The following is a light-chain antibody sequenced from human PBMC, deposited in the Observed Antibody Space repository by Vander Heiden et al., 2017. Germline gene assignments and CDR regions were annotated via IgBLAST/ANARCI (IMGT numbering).Light chain of an antibody. CDR2: EVN. CDR3: CSYAGSSTVV. V-gene: IGLV2-23*02. Sequence: QSALTQPASVSGPPGQSISIPCSVTSSDVGSYNLVSWYQHHPGKAPKPMIYEVNKRPSGISNRFSGSKSGNTASLTISGLQDEDEADYYCCSYAGSSTVVFGGGTKLTVV. J-gene: IGLJ2*01. CDR1: SSDVGSYNL.